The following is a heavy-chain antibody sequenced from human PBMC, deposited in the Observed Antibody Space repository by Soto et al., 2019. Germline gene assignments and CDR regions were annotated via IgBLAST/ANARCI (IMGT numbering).Heavy chain of an antibody. CDR2: ISHDGSNK. D-gene: IGHD6-6*01. CDR3: ARDRSSSPHWYFDL. CDR1: GFTFSNYG. V-gene: IGHV3-30-3*01. J-gene: IGHJ2*01. Sequence: GGSLRLSCAASGFTFSNYGFHWVRQAPAKGLEWVADISHDGSNKHYADSVKGRFTISRDNSKNTLSLQMNSLRAEDSALYYCARDRSSSPHWYFDLWGRGTLVTVSS.